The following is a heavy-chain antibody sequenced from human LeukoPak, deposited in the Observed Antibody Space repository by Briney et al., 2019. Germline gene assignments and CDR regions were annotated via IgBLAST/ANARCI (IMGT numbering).Heavy chain of an antibody. V-gene: IGHV4-59*01. Sequence: SSETLSLTCTVSGGSISSYYWSWVRQPPGKGLEWIGYIYYSGSTNYNPSLKSGVTISVDTSKNQFSRKLSSVTAADTAVYYCARDVYVWGSYRPGWFDPWGQGTLVTVSS. J-gene: IGHJ5*02. CDR1: GGSISSYY. CDR3: ARDVYVWGSYRPGWFDP. D-gene: IGHD3-16*02. CDR2: IYYSGST.